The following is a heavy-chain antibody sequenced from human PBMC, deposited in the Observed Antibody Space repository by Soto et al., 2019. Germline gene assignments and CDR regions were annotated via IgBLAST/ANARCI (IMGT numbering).Heavy chain of an antibody. Sequence: QVQLQESGPGLVKPSETLSLTCSVSGGSISRYYWTWIRQPPGRGLEWVGNIYSSGTTNYNPSLTSRVTISIDTSKNPVSLKLNAVTAADTAVYFCAREYYDFWSVTFSYYGMDVCGQGTTVTVSS. CDR3: AREYYDFWSVTFSYYGMDV. D-gene: IGHD3-3*01. V-gene: IGHV4-59*01. CDR2: IYSSGTT. CDR1: GGSISRYY. J-gene: IGHJ6*02.